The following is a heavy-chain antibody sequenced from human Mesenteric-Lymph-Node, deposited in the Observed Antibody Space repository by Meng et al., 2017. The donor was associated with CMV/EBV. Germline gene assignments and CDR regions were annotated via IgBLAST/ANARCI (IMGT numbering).Heavy chain of an antibody. J-gene: IGHJ6*02. CDR2: IYYSGST. CDR3: ARGESGYYYAMDV. V-gene: IGHV4-59*01. Sequence: SETLSLTCTVSHGSIISYYWSWIRQPPGKGLEWIGYIYYSGSTNYNPSLKSRVTISVDTSKNQFSLNLTSVTAADTAMYYCARGESGYYYAMDVWGQGTTVTVSS. CDR1: HGSIISYY.